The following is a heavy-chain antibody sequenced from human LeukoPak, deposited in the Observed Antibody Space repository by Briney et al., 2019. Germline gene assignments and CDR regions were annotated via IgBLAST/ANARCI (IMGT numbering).Heavy chain of an antibody. J-gene: IGHJ4*02. V-gene: IGHV3-13*01. D-gene: IGHD1-1*01. CDR1: RFTFRDYD. CDR2: IGTAGDT. CDR3: ARVAKERVGGVYYFDY. Sequence: GGSLRLSCAASRFTFRDYDIHWLRQATGKGLEWVSAIGTAGDTYYTGSVKGRFTISRENAKNSLYLQMNSLRAGDTAVYYCARVAKERVGGVYYFDYWGQGTLVTVSS.